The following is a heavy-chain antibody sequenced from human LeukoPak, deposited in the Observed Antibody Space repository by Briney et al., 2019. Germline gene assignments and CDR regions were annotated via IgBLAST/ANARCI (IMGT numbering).Heavy chain of an antibody. CDR2: ISSSSSTI. J-gene: IGHJ4*02. D-gene: IGHD3-22*01. CDR3: ARDAHYDSSGYRHNLDN. V-gene: IGHV3-48*01. Sequence: GGSLRLSCTASGFTFSTYTMNWVRQAPGKGLEWVSFISSSSSTIYYADSVKGRFTISRDNDKNSLYLQMNSLRAEDTAVYYCARDAHYDSSGYRHNLDNWGQGTLVTVSS. CDR1: GFTFSTYT.